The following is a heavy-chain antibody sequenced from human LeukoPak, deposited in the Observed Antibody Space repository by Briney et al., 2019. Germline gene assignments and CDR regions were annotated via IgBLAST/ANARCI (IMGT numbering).Heavy chain of an antibody. D-gene: IGHD6-19*01. V-gene: IGHV3-30*04. CDR3: AREGSGAVAGTSRWFDP. CDR1: GFTFSSYA. CDR2: ISYDGSNK. Sequence: GGSLRLSCAASGFTFSSYAMHWVRQAPGKGLEWVAVISYDGSNKYYADSVKGRFTISRDNSKNTLYLQMNSLRAEDTAVYYCAREGSGAVAGTSRWFDPWGQGTLVTVSS. J-gene: IGHJ5*02.